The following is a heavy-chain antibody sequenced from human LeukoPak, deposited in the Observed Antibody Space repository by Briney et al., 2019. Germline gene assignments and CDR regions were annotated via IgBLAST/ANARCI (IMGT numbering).Heavy chain of an antibody. CDR2: ISYDGSNK. J-gene: IGHJ3*02. CDR3: AKEEGRENAFDI. V-gene: IGHV3-30-3*01. Sequence: GGSLRLSCAASGFTFSSYAMHWVRQAPGKGLEWVAVISYDGSNKYYADSVKGRFTISRDNSKNTLYLQMNSLRAEDTAVYYCAKEEGRENAFDIWGQGTMVTVSS. CDR1: GFTFSSYA. D-gene: IGHD3-10*01.